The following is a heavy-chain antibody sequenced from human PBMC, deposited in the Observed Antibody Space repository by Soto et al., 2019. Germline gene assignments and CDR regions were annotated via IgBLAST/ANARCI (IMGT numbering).Heavy chain of an antibody. CDR3: ARRKSSGYYYFDY. V-gene: IGHV4-4*02. CDR2: VYHNGGT. Sequence: SETLSLTCAVSGGSISSNSWWNWVRQPPGKGLEWIGEVYHNGGTNYNPSLKSRVTISVDKSKNQLSLKLTSVTAADTAVFYCARRKSSGYYYFDYWGQGTPVTVSS. D-gene: IGHD3-22*01. CDR1: GGSISSNSW. J-gene: IGHJ4*02.